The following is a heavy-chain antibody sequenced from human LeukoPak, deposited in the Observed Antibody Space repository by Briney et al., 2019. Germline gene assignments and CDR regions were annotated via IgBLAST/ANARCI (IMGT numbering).Heavy chain of an antibody. D-gene: IGHD3-22*01. Sequence: PGGSLRLSCAASGFTFSSSWMNWVRQAPGKGLEWVANIKQDGSDKYYVDSVKGRFTISRDNAKNSLYLQMNSLRAEDTAVYYCAREASDYYDSSGGFDYWGQGTLVTVSS. CDR1: GFTFSSSW. CDR3: AREASDYYDSSGGFDY. CDR2: IKQDGSDK. V-gene: IGHV3-7*01. J-gene: IGHJ4*02.